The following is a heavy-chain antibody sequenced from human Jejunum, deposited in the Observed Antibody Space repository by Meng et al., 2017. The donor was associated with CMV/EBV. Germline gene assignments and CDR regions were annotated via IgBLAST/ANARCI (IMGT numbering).Heavy chain of an antibody. CDR3: ASCAGGSCHRGGGGIDP. V-gene: IGHV3-21*01. CDR2: ISSDSLHI. D-gene: IGHD2-15*01. CDR1: GFSISGYS. J-gene: IGHJ5*02. Sequence: EVQLVESGXXLXKPGGXXRXXXXXXGFSISGYSMYWVRQAPGKGLEWVSSISSDSLHIYSGDSVKGRFTISRDNARNSLYLQVSSLRAEDTAIYYCASCAGGSCHRGGGGIDPWGQGTMVTVSS.